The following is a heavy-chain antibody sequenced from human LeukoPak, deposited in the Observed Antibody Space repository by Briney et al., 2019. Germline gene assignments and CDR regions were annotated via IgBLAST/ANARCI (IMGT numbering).Heavy chain of an antibody. V-gene: IGHV3-7*01. CDR1: GFTFSSYW. Sequence: PGGSLRLSCAASGFTFSSYWMSWVRQAPGKGLEWVANIKQDGSEKYYVDSVKGRFTIFRDNAKNSLYLQMNSLRAEDTAVYYCARGGYSSSWYVNYFDYWGQGTLVTVSS. CDR3: ARGGYSSSWYVNYFDY. CDR2: IKQDGSEK. J-gene: IGHJ4*02. D-gene: IGHD6-13*01.